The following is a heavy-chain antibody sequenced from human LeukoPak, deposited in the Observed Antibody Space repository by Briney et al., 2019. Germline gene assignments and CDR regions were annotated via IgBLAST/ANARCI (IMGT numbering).Heavy chain of an antibody. Sequence: PSETLSLTCAVYGGSFSTYYWSWIRQPPGKGLEWIGEINRSGSTNYNPSLKSRVTISVDTSKNQFSLNLSSVTAADTAVFYCARRQQQLTRVDYYYYMDVWGKGTTVTVSS. CDR3: ARRQQQLTRVDYYYYMDV. CDR2: INRSGST. J-gene: IGHJ6*03. D-gene: IGHD6-13*01. CDR1: GGSFSTYY. V-gene: IGHV4-34*01.